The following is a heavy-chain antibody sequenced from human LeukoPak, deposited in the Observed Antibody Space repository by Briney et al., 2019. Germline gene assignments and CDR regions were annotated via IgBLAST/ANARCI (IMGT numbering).Heavy chain of an antibody. Sequence: GGSLRLSCAASGYTFRTYWMYWVRQAPGKGLVWVSRINGDGSSTAYAESVKGRFTISRDNAKKMLSLQMSSLRAEDTAVYFCAGSPKRDYFDSWGQGTLVSVSS. V-gene: IGHV3-74*01. CDR2: INGDGSST. CDR1: GYTFRTYW. CDR3: AGSPKRDYFDS. J-gene: IGHJ4*02.